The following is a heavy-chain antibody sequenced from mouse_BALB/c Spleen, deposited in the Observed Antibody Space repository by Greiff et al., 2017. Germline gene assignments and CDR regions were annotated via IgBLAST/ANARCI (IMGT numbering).Heavy chain of an antibody. Sequence: DVQLQESGPGLVKPSQSLSLTCSVTGYSITSGYYWNWIRQFPGNKLEWMDYKSYDGSNNYNPSLKNRISITRDTSKNQFFLKLNSVTTEDTATYYCARDFITTIVATGDYWGQGTTLTVSS. CDR2: KSYDGSN. V-gene: IGHV3-6*02. J-gene: IGHJ2*01. CDR3: ARDFITTIVATGDY. CDR1: GYSITSGYY. D-gene: IGHD1-1*01.